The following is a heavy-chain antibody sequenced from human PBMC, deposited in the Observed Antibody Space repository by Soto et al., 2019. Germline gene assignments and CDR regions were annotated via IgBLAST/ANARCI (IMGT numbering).Heavy chain of an antibody. J-gene: IGHJ6*03. CDR3: ARGQDYYYYYMDV. Sequence: QVQLVESGGGVVQPGRSLRLSCAASGFTFSSYGMHWVRQAPGTRLEWVAVIWYDGSNKYYADSVKGRFTISRDNSKNTLYLQMNSLRAEDTAVYYCARGQDYYYYYMDVWGKGTTVTVSS. CDR1: GFTFSSYG. CDR2: IWYDGSNK. V-gene: IGHV3-33*01.